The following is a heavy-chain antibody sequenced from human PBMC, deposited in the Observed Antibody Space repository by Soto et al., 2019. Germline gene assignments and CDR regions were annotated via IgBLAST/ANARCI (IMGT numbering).Heavy chain of an antibody. Sequence: ASVKVSCKASGYTFTSYGISWVRQAPGQGLEWMGWISAYNGNTNYAQKLQGRVTMTTDTSTSTAYMELRSLRSDDTAVYYCAGDLVDIVAKPFYYYYGMDVWGQGTTVTVSS. J-gene: IGHJ6*02. V-gene: IGHV1-18*01. D-gene: IGHD5-12*01. CDR3: AGDLVDIVAKPFYYYYGMDV. CDR2: ISAYNGNT. CDR1: GYTFTSYG.